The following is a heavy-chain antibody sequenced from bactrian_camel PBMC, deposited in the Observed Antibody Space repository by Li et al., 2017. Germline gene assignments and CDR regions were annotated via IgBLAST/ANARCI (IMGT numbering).Heavy chain of an antibody. CDR1: GDTISRYC. J-gene: IGHJ4*01. V-gene: IGHV3S55*01. CDR2: IESDGSA. D-gene: IGHD1*01. Sequence: HVQLVESGGGSVQAGGSLRLSCTASGDTISRYCMGWFRQIPDKEREGVAGIESDGSASYADSVKGRFTISRDVAQNTLYLQMNSLKPEDTAMYYCAAGMSRTYVRLKGELNEAAYGDWGRGTQVTVS. CDR3: AAGMSRTYVRLKGELNEAAYGD.